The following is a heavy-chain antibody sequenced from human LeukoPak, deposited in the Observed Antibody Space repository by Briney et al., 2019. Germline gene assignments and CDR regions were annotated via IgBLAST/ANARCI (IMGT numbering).Heavy chain of an antibody. CDR3: ARHEKLGQFDY. CDR2: VYYSGSA. Sequence: SETLSLTCTVSRGSISSYYWSWIRQPPGKELEWIGYVYYSGSANYNPSLKSRVTISVDTSKNQFSLKLSSVTAADTAVYYCARHEKLGQFDYWGQGTLVTVSS. CDR1: RGSISSYY. V-gene: IGHV4-59*08. J-gene: IGHJ4*02. D-gene: IGHD3-10*01.